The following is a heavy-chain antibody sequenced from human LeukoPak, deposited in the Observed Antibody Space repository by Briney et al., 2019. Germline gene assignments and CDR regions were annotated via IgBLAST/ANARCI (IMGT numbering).Heavy chain of an antibody. CDR2: IYYSGST. J-gene: IGHJ6*03. CDR1: GGSISSYY. D-gene: IGHD5-18*01. CDR3: ARTTEGGYSYGYFYYYYMDV. V-gene: IGHV4-59*01. Sequence: SETLSLTCTVSGGSISSYYWSWIRQPPGKGLEWIGYIYYSGSTNYNPSLESRVTISVDTSKNQFSLKLRSVTAADTAVYYCARTTEGGYSYGYFYYYYMDVWGKGTTVTISS.